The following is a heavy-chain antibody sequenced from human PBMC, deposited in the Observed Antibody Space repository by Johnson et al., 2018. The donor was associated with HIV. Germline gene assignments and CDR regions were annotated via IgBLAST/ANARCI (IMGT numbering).Heavy chain of an antibody. J-gene: IGHJ3*01. V-gene: IGHV3-30*03. CDR2: ISYAGSNK. D-gene: IGHD4-17*01. Sequence: QVQLVESGGGVVQPGRSLGLSCAASGFTFSTYGMHWVRQAPGKGLEWVAVISYAGSNKYYADSVKGRFTISRDNSKNTLYLQMNSLRAEDTAVYYCARSPEIGDRLWRASDVWGQGTMVTVSS. CDR1: GFTFSTYG. CDR3: ARSPEIGDRLWRASDV.